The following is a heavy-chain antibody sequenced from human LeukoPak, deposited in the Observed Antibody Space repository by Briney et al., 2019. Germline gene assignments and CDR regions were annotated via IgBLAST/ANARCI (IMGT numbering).Heavy chain of an antibody. J-gene: IGHJ4*02. D-gene: IGHD3-10*01. CDR1: GGSISSSNW. V-gene: IGHV4-4*02. CDR3: ARVSFYYYGSGSFHGVFDY. CDR2: IYHSGST. Sequence: SGTLSLTCAVSGGSISSSNWWSWVRQPPGKGLEWIGEIYHSGSTNYNPSLKSRVTISVDKSKNQFSLKLSSVTAADTAVYYCARVSFYYYGSGSFHGVFDYWGQGTLVTVSS.